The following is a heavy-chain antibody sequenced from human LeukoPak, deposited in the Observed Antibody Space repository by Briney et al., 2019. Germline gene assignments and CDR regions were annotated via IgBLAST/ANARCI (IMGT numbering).Heavy chain of an antibody. CDR2: ISSSSSTI. D-gene: IGHD3-10*01. V-gene: IGHV3-48*01. CDR1: GFTFSSYS. J-gene: IGHJ5*02. CDR3: ARGYYGSGKSWFDP. Sequence: GGSLRLSCAASGFTFSSYSMNWVRQAPGKGLEWVSYISSSSSTIYYADSVKGRFTISRDNAKNSLYLQMNSRRAEDTAVYYCARGYYGSGKSWFDPWGQGTLVTVSS.